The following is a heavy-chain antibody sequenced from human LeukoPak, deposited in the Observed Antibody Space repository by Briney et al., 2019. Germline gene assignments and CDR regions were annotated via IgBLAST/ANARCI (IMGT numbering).Heavy chain of an antibody. CDR1: GFTFSSYS. D-gene: IGHD6-13*01. Sequence: PGGSLRLSCAASGFTFSSYSMHWGRHAPGKGLVWVSRITGDGSSTIYADSVKGRFTVSRDNAKNTVYLQMDSLRAEDTAVYYCATERSLGYWGQGTLVTVSS. CDR2: ITGDGSST. J-gene: IGHJ4*02. CDR3: ATERSLGY. V-gene: IGHV3-74*01.